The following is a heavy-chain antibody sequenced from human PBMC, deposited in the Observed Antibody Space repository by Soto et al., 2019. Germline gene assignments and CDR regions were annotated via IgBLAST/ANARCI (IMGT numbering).Heavy chain of an antibody. CDR3: ARGRYCLNGRCFPKWFHS. CDR2: IYKSTTT. D-gene: IGHD2-15*01. Sequence: SETLSLTCSVSGDSISTVDYFWAWIRQPPGQALEYIGYIYKSTTTYYNPSFESRVAISLDTSKSQFSLTVTSVTAADTAVYFCARGRYCLNGRCFPKWFHSWGQGTLVTV. J-gene: IGHJ5*01. V-gene: IGHV4-30-4*01. CDR1: GDSISTVDYF.